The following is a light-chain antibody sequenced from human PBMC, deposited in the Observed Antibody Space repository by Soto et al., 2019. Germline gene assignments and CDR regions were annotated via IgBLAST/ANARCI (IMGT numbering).Light chain of an antibody. CDR1: QSISSN. V-gene: IGKV3-20*01. CDR3: QQYGGSFRV. Sequence: EIVMTQSPATLSVSPGERATLSCRASQSISSNLAWYQHTPGQAPRLLIYGASSRATGIPDRFSGSGSGTDFTLTISRLEPEDFAVYYCQQYGGSFRVFGPGTKVDIK. J-gene: IGKJ3*01. CDR2: GAS.